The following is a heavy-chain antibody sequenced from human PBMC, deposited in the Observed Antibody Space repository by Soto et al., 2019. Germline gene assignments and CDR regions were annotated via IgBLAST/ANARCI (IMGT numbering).Heavy chain of an antibody. CDR3: ARIIASPGTKWFDP. J-gene: IGHJ5*02. V-gene: IGHV4-31*03. Sequence: SETLSLTCTVSGGSISSGGFYWSWIRQHPGKGLEWIGHIYYSGSTYYNPSLKSRVTISVDTSKNHFSMNLSSLTAADTAVYYCARIIASPGTKWFDPWGQGTLVTVSS. CDR1: GGSISSGGFY. D-gene: IGHD6-13*01. CDR2: IYYSGST.